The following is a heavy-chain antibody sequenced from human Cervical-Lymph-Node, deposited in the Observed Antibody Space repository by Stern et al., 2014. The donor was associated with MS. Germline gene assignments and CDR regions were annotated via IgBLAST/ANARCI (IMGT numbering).Heavy chain of an antibody. V-gene: IGHV3-23*04. J-gene: IGHJ4*02. CDR2: ISGSGVST. CDR1: GFTFSHYL. CDR3: AKDRSVEMPRMQDY. D-gene: IGHD5-24*01. Sequence: EVQLVESGGGLVQPGGSLRLPCAASGFTFSHYLMSWVRQAPGKRLEWVSGISGSGVSTYYADSVKGRFTISRDNVKNTVYLHMNSLRVEDTALYYCAKDRSVEMPRMQDYWGQGSLVTVSS.